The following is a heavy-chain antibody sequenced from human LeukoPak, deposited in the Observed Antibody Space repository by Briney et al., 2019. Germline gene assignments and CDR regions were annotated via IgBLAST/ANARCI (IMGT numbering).Heavy chain of an antibody. CDR2: ISYDGSNK. CDR3: AKTADYGGSDY. Sequence: GESLRLSCAASGFTFSNYAILWVRQAPGKGLEWVAVISYDGSNKYYADSVKGRFTISRDNSKSTLYLQMNSLRAEDTAVYYCAKTADYGGSDYWGQGTLVTVSS. J-gene: IGHJ4*02. D-gene: IGHD4-23*01. V-gene: IGHV3-30*18. CDR1: GFTFSNYA.